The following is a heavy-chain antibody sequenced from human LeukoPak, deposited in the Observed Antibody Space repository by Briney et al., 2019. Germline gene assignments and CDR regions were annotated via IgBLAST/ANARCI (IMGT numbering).Heavy chain of an antibody. CDR1: GFTFSDYG. CDR3: TKGDSGWHFDY. V-gene: IGHV3-30*02. D-gene: IGHD6-19*01. CDR2: IRYDGVNK. J-gene: IGHJ4*02. Sequence: PGGSLRLSCAASGFTFSDYGMHWVRQAPGKGLEWVTFIRYDGVNKFYADSVKGRFTVSRDNSKNTLYLQINSLRPEGTALYYCTKGDSGWHFDYWGQGTLVTVSS.